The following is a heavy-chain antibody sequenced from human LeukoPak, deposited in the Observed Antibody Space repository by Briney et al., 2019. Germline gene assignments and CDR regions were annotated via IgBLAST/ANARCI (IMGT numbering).Heavy chain of an antibody. CDR1: GFTVSSNY. CDR3: ARGPGEAGGGWFGSPPFDY. CDR2: IYSGGST. D-gene: IGHD6-19*01. Sequence: GGSLRLSCAASGFTVSSNYMSWVRQAPGKGLEWVSVIYSGGSTYYADSVKGRFTISRDNSKNTLYLQMNSLRAEDTAVYYCARGPGEAGGGWFGSPPFDYWGQGTLVTVSS. J-gene: IGHJ4*02. V-gene: IGHV3-66*01.